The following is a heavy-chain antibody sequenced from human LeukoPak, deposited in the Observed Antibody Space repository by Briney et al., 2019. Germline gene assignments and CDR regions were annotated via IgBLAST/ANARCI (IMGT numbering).Heavy chain of an antibody. Sequence: PSETLSLTCTVSGGSFSSGTHHWSWIRQPPGTGLEWIGYIYYNGNTNYNPSLKSRVTISMDTSKNQFSLKLTSVTAADTAVYYCAREWGSGSYYIFDYWGQGTLVTVSS. CDR2: IYYNGNT. V-gene: IGHV4-61*01. J-gene: IGHJ4*02. D-gene: IGHD3-10*01. CDR1: GGSFSSGTHH. CDR3: AREWGSGSYYIFDY.